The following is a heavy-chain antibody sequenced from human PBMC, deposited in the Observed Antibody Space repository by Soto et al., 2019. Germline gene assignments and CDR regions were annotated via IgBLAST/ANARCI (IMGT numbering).Heavy chain of an antibody. CDR1: GFTFSSYG. D-gene: IGHD2-21*01. V-gene: IGHV3-30*03. J-gene: IGHJ4*02. CDR2: ISYDGSNK. CDR3: ASELPFVNY. Sequence: GGSLRLSCAASGFTFSSYGMHWVRQAPGKGLEWVAVISYDGSNKYYADSVKGRFTISRDNSKNTLYLQMNSLRAEDTAVYYCASELPFVNYRGQGTLVTVSS.